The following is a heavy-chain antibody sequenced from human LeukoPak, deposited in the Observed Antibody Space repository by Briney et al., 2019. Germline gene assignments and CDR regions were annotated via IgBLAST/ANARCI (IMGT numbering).Heavy chain of an antibody. CDR1: GGSFSGYY. Sequence: SETLSLTCAVYGGSFSGYYWSWIRQPPGKGLEWIGEINHSGSTNYNPSLKSRVTISVDTPKNQFSLKLSSVTAADTAVYYCARGKVFLYYFDYWGQGTLVTVSS. V-gene: IGHV4-34*01. CDR2: INHSGST. J-gene: IGHJ4*02. CDR3: ARGKVFLYYFDY. D-gene: IGHD2/OR15-2a*01.